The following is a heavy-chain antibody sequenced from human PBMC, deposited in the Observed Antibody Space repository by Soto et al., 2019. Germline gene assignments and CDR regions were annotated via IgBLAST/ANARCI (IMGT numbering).Heavy chain of an antibody. CDR3: ARDKVVAFEDYYYYYGMDV. CDR2: ISAYNGNT. D-gene: IGHD2-15*01. J-gene: IGHJ6*02. V-gene: IGHV1-18*01. CDR1: GYTFTSYG. Sequence: ASVKVSCKASGYTFTSYGISWVRQAPGQGLEWMGWISAYNGNTNYAQKLQGRVTMTTDTSTSTAYMELRSLRSDDTAVYYCARDKVVAFEDYYYYYGMDVWGQGTTVTVSS.